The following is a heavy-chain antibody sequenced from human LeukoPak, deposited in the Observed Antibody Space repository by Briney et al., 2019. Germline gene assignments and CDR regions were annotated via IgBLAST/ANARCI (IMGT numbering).Heavy chain of an antibody. V-gene: IGHV1-2*02. Sequence: ASVKVSCKASGYTFTGYYMHWVRQAPGQGLEWMGWINPNSGGPNYAQKFQGRVTMTRDTSVSTAYMEMSRLRSDDTAVYYCARDVSAGGTNWFDPWGQGTLVTVSS. CDR2: INPNSGGP. J-gene: IGHJ5*02. CDR3: ARDVSAGGTNWFDP. D-gene: IGHD3-16*01. CDR1: GYTFTGYY.